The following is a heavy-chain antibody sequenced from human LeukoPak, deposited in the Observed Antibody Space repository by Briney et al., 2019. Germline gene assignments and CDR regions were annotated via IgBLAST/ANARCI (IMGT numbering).Heavy chain of an antibody. CDR1: GGSFSGYY. D-gene: IGHD6-13*01. CDR3: ASSHSTRYYFDY. Sequence: SETLSLTCAVYGGSFSGYYWSWIRQPPGKGLEWIGEINHSGSTNHNPSLKSRVTISVDTSKNQFSLKLSSVTAADTAVYYCASSHSTRYYFDYWGQGTLVTVSS. V-gene: IGHV4-34*01. CDR2: INHSGST. J-gene: IGHJ4*02.